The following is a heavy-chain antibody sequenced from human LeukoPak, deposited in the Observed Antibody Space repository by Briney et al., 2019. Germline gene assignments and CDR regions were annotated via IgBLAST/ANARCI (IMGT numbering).Heavy chain of an antibody. D-gene: IGHD2-15*01. CDR1: GYTFTGYY. V-gene: IGHV1-2*02. Sequence: ASVKVSCKPSGYTFTGYYMHWVRQAPGQGLEWMGWINPNSGGTNYAQKFQGRVTMTRDTSISTAYMELSRLRSDDTAVYYCARVFPRPATPDYWGQGTLVTVSS. J-gene: IGHJ4*02. CDR3: ARVFPRPATPDY. CDR2: INPNSGGT.